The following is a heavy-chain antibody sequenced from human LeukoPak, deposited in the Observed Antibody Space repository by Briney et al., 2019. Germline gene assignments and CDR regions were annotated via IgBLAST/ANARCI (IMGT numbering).Heavy chain of an antibody. D-gene: IGHD3-22*01. Sequence: GGSLRLSCAASGFTFSSYAMSRVRQAPGKGLERVSAISGSGGSTYYADSVKGRFTISRDNSKNTLYLQMNSLRAEDTAVYYCAKDEDYYDSSGYSGYFDYWGQGTLVTVSS. CDR3: AKDEDYYDSSGYSGYFDY. CDR1: GFTFSSYA. J-gene: IGHJ4*02. CDR2: ISGSGGST. V-gene: IGHV3-23*01.